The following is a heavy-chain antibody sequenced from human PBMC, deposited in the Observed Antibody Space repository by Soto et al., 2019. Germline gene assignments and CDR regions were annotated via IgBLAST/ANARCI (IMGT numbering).Heavy chain of an antibody. J-gene: IGHJ6*02. CDR1: GYTFTSYG. CDR2: ISAYNGNT. V-gene: IGHV1-18*01. Sequence: ASVKVSCKASGYTFTSYGISWVRQAPGQGLEWMGWISAYNGNTNYAQKLQGRVTMTTDTSTSTAYMELRSLRSDNTAVYYCARDPVPSGPYSSSSVYYGMDVWGQGTRVTVSS. CDR3: ARDPVPSGPYSSSSVYYGMDV. D-gene: IGHD6-6*01.